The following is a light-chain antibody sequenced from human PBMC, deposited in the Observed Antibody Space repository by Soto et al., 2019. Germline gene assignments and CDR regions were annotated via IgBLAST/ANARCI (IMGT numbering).Light chain of an antibody. CDR2: EVS. V-gene: IGLV2-14*01. CDR3: SSYTSSSTLDV. Sequence: QSALTQPASVSGSPGQSITISCTGTSSDVGGYNYVSWYQQHPGKAPKLMIYEVSNRPSGVSNRFSGSKSGNTASLTISGLQAEEEADYYCSSYTSSSTLDVFGTGPKVTVL. CDR1: SSDVGGYNY. J-gene: IGLJ1*01.